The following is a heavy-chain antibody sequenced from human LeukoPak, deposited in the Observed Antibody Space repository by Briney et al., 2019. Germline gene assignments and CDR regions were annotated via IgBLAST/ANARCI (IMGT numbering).Heavy chain of an antibody. CDR3: ARGEEYYDILTGYYTDYYYGMDV. D-gene: IGHD3-9*01. Sequence: ASVKVSCKTSGGTFSSYAISWVRQAPGQGLEWMGWISAYNGNTNYAQKLQGRVTMTTDTSTSTAYMELRSLRSDDTAVYYCARGEEYYDILTGYYTDYYYGMDVWGQGTTVTVSS. CDR1: GGTFSSYA. CDR2: ISAYNGNT. J-gene: IGHJ6*02. V-gene: IGHV1-18*01.